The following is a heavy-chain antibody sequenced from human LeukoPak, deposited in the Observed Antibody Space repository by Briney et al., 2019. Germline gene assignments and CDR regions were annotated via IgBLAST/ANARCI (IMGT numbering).Heavy chain of an antibody. D-gene: IGHD6-13*01. J-gene: IGHJ3*02. CDR2: IWYDGSNK. V-gene: IGHV3-33*01. CDR3: ARVIAAAEDAFDI. Sequence: GRSLRLSCAASGFTFSSYGMHWVRRAPGKGLEWVAVIWYDGSNKYYADSVKGRFTISRDNSKNTLYLQMNSLRAEDTAVYYCARVIAAAEDAFDIWGQGTMVTVSS. CDR1: GFTFSSYG.